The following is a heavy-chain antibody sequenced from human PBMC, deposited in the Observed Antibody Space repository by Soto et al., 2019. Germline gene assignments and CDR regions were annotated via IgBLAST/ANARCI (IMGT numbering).Heavy chain of an antibody. CDR3: AKMGIAAAGIHGQYGMDV. CDR2: ISGSGGST. V-gene: IGHV3-23*01. CDR1: GFVFSSYA. D-gene: IGHD6-13*01. J-gene: IGHJ6*02. Sequence: PGGSLRLSCAASGFVFSSYAMSWVRQAPGKGLEWVSAISGSGGSTYYADSVKGRFTISRDNSKNTLYLQMNSLRAEDTAVYYCAKMGIAAAGIHGQYGMDVWGQGTTVTVSS.